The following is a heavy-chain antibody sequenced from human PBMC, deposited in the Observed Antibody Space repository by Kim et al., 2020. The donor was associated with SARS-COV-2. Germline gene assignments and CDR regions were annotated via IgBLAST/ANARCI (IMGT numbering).Heavy chain of an antibody. Sequence: NPALKSRVTISVDTSKNQFSLKLSSVTAADTAVYYCARGNSSSWYDAFDIWGQGTMVTVSS. CDR3: ARGNSSSWYDAFDI. D-gene: IGHD6-13*01. V-gene: IGHV4-31*02. J-gene: IGHJ3*02.